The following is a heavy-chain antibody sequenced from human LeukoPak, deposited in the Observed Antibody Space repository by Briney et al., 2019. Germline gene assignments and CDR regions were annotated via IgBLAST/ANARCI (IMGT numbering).Heavy chain of an antibody. CDR2: ISSEGKTT. CDR1: GFIFSPYA. Sequence: GGSLRLSCSASGFIFSPYAMHWVRQAPGKGLEYVSSISSEGKTTYYADSVKGRFTISRDNSKNTLYLQMSSLRPEDTAVYYCTRGSWELRFLEFGLDVWGQGTTVTVSS. V-gene: IGHV3-64D*06. J-gene: IGHJ6*02. D-gene: IGHD3-3*01. CDR3: TRGSWELRFLEFGLDV.